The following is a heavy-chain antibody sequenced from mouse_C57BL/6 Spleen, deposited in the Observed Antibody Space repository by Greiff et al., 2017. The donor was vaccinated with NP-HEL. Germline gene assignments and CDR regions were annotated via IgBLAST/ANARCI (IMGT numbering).Heavy chain of an antibody. Sequence: QVQLKESGAELVKPGASVKISCKASGYAFSSYWMNWVKQRPGKGLEWIGQIYPGDGDTNYNGKFKGKATLTADKSSSTAYMQLSSLTSEDSAVYFCARTTTGAMDYWGQGTSVTVSS. D-gene: IGHD1-1*01. J-gene: IGHJ4*01. CDR3: ARTTTGAMDY. V-gene: IGHV1-80*01. CDR1: GYAFSSYW. CDR2: IYPGDGDT.